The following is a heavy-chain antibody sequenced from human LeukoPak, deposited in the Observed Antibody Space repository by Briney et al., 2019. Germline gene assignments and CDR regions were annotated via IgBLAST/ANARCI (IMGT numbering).Heavy chain of an antibody. V-gene: IGHV3-9*01. CDR3: ARVNLEGIYDWYFDL. CDR1: GFTFDDYA. CDR2: ISWNSGSI. D-gene: IGHD2/OR15-2a*01. Sequence: GGSLRLSCAASGFTFDDYAMHWVRQAPGKGLEWVSGISWNSGSIGYADSVKGRFTISRDNAKNSLCLQMNSLRAEDTALYYCARVNLEGIYDWYFDLWGRGTLVTVSS. J-gene: IGHJ2*01.